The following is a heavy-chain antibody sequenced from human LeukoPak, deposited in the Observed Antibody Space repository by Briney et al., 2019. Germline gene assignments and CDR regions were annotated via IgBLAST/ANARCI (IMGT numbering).Heavy chain of an antibody. CDR1: GFTFDDYA. CDR3: AKVGDSSGYYNPYFDY. V-gene: IGHV3-9*01. CDR2: ISWNSGSI. Sequence: PGRSLRLSCAASGFTFDDYAMHWVRQVPGKGLEWVSGISWNSGSIGYADSVKGRFTISRDSAKNSLYLQMNSLRAEDTALYYCAKVGDSSGYYNPYFDYWGQGTLVTVSS. D-gene: IGHD3-22*01. J-gene: IGHJ4*02.